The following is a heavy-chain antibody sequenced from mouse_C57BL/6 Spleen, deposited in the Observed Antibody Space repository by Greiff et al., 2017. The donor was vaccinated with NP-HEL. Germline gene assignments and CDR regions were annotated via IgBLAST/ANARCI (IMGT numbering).Heavy chain of an antibody. D-gene: IGHD1-1*01. CDR2: INPNNGGT. Sequence: VQLQQSGPELVKPGASVKMSCKASGYTFTDYNMHWVKQSHGKSLEWIGYINPNNGGTSYNQKFKGKATLTVNKSSSTAYMELRSLTSEDSAVYYCARGGITTADYFDYWGQGTTLTVSS. J-gene: IGHJ2*01. V-gene: IGHV1-22*01. CDR1: GYTFTDYN. CDR3: ARGGITTADYFDY.